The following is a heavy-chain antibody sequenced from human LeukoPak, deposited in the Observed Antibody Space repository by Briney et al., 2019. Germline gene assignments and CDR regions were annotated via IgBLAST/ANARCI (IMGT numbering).Heavy chain of an antibody. D-gene: IGHD3-10*01. J-gene: IGHJ6*02. V-gene: IGHV4-34*01. CDR2: INHSGST. CDR1: GGSFSGCY. CDR3: ARSILGLYYKYGMDV. Sequence: PSETLSLTCAVYGGSFSGCYWSWIRQPPGKGLEWIGEINHSGSTNYNPSLKSRVTISVDTSKNQFSLKLSSVTAADTAMYYCARSILGLYYKYGMDVWGQGTTVTVSS.